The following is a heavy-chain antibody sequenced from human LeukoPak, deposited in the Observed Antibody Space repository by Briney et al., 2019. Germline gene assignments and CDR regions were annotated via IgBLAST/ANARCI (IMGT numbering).Heavy chain of an antibody. J-gene: IGHJ5*02. V-gene: IGHV3-23*01. CDR2: IRDSGET. CDR3: ARDRAATEHWVEFDL. D-gene: IGHD3-3*02. Sequence: GGSLRLSCAASGFTFSSYAMSWVRQAPGKGLEWVSLIRDSGETFYIDSVKGRFTISRDDSKNTMYLQMNRLRVEDTAVYFCARDRAATEHWVEFDLWGKGTLVTVSS. CDR1: GFTFSSYA.